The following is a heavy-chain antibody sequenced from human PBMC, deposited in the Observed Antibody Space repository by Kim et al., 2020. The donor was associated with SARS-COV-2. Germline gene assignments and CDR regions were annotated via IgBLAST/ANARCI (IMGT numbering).Heavy chain of an antibody. Sequence: SETLSLTCTVSGGSISTYYWSWIRQPPGKGLEWIGYIYYSGNTNYNPSLKSRVAIALDTSKNQFSLKLSSVTAADTAVYYCARLHSSGSLWGQGTLVTVS. J-gene: IGHJ4*02. V-gene: IGHV4-59*13. D-gene: IGHD6-19*01. CDR1: GGSISTYY. CDR3: ARLHSSGSL. CDR2: IYYSGNT.